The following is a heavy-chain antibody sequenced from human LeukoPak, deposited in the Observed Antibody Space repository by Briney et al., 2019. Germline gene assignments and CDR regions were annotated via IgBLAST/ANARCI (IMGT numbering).Heavy chain of an antibody. J-gene: IGHJ6*03. D-gene: IGHD2-2*02. V-gene: IGHV1-46*01. Sequence: GASVKVSFKASGYTFTRYYMHWVGQAPGEGGEGMGIINPSGGRTNYAQKFQGRVTMTRDMSTSTVYMDLSSLRSEDTAVYYCARVAAEVVGLPGAIGFGWLRRDYYYMDVWGKGTTVTVSS. CDR3: ARVAAEVVGLPGAIGFGWLRRDYYYMDV. CDR1: GYTFTRYY. CDR2: INPSGGRT.